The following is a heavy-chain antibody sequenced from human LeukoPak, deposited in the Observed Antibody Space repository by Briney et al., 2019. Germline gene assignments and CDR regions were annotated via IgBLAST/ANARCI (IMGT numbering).Heavy chain of an antibody. V-gene: IGHV4-34*01. D-gene: IGHD2-2*01. CDR1: GGSLSGYY. CDR2: INHSGST. CDR3: ARGPICSSTSCRYNWFDP. J-gene: IGHJ5*02. Sequence: PSETLSLTCAVYGGSLSGYYWSWIRQPPGKWLEWIGEINHSGSTNYNPSLKSRVTISVDTSKNQFSLKLSFVTAADTAVYYCARGPICSSTSCRYNWFDPWGQGTLVIVSS.